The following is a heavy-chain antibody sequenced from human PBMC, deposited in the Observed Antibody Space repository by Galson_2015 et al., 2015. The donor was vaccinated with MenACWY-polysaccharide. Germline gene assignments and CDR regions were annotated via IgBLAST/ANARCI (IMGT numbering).Heavy chain of an antibody. J-gene: IGHJ4*02. Sequence: SLRLSCAASGFTLSNYVMSWVRQAPGKGLEWVANIKQDGSEEWYVESVKGRFTISRDNAKNSVYLQMNSLRAEDTAVYFCARDNWDDYWGQGALVTVSS. CDR1: GFTLSNYV. V-gene: IGHV3-7*01. CDR3: ARDNWDDY. CDR2: IKQDGSEE. D-gene: IGHD7-27*01.